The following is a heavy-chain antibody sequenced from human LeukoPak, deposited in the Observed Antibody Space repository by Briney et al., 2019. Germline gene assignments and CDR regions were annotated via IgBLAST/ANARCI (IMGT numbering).Heavy chain of an antibody. Sequence: PGGSLRLSCAASGFTFSSCSMNWVRQAPGKGLEWVSSISSSSSYIYYADSVKGRFTISRDNAKNSLYLQMNSLRAEDTAVYYCARDWSYYSSSWYFDYWGQGTLVTVSS. J-gene: IGHJ4*02. CDR2: ISSSSSYI. CDR1: GFTFSSCS. D-gene: IGHD6-13*01. CDR3: ARDWSYYSSSWYFDY. V-gene: IGHV3-21*01.